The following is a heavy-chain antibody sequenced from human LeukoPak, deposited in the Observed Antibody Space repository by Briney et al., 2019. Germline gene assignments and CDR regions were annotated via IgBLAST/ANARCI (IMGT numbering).Heavy chain of an antibody. D-gene: IGHD6-6*01. CDR2: INSDGSEG. CDR3: ARSSYSSSSSV. CDR1: RFTFSGFW. J-gene: IGHJ3*01. Sequence: GGSLRLSCAVSRFTFSGFWMGWSRQAPGKGLEWVASINSDGSEGYYADVVKGRFTISRDNAKNSLYLQINSLRAEDTAVYYCARSSYSSSSSVWGQGTMVTVSS. V-gene: IGHV3-7*03.